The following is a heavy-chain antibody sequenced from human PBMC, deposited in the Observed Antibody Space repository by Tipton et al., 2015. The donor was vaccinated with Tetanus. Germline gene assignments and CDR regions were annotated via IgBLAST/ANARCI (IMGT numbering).Heavy chain of an antibody. J-gene: IGHJ6*02. CDR2: INRDGREK. V-gene: IGHV3-7*03. CDR3: ARYLFAYGMDV. CDR1: GFTFSTNA. Sequence: SLRLSCAASGFTFSTNAMHWVRQAAGKGLEWVAHINRDGREKACADAVQGRFSISRDSAKNSLSLQMNSLRAEDTAVYYCARYLFAYGMDVWGQGTTVTVSS.